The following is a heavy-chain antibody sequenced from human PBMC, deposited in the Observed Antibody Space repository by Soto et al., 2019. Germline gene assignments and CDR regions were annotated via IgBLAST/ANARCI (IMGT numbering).Heavy chain of an antibody. Sequence: SETLSLTCTVSGYFISSGYYWGWIRQPAGKGLEWIGSMFHSGSTHYNPSLKSRVTMSVDTSKNQFSLRLSSVTASDTAVYYCARGHIVVVPTVGWFDPWGQGTLVTVSS. CDR1: GYFISSGYY. CDR3: ARGHIVVVPTVGWFDP. J-gene: IGHJ5*02. CDR2: MFHSGST. V-gene: IGHV4-38-2*02. D-gene: IGHD2-2*01.